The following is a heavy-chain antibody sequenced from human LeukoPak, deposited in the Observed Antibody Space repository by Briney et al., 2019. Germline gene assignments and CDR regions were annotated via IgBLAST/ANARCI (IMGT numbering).Heavy chain of an antibody. CDR2: INQDGSEK. CDR3: AREGRGEYFDY. Sequence: PGGSLRLSCAASGFTFSSSWMNWVRQAPGKGLEWVANINQDGSEKYYVDSVKGRFTISRDNGKNSLYLQLNSLRAEDTAVYYCAREGRGEYFDYWGQGTLVTVSS. CDR1: GFTFSSSW. V-gene: IGHV3-7*01. J-gene: IGHJ4*02. D-gene: IGHD3-10*01.